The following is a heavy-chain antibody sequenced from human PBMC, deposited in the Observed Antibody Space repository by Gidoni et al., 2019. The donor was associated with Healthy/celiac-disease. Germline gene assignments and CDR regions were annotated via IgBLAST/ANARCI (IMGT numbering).Heavy chain of an antibody. J-gene: IGHJ6*02. Sequence: QVQLVESGGGVVQPGRALRLSCAESGFTFSSYGMHWVRQAPGKGLGGVAVRWYDGSNKYYVDSVKGRFTISRDNSKNTLYLQMNSLSAEDTAVYYCARVADSSSGDGMDVWGQGTTVTVSS. D-gene: IGHD6-6*01. CDR3: ARVADSSSGDGMDV. CDR1: GFTFSSYG. V-gene: IGHV3-33*01. CDR2: RWYDGSNK.